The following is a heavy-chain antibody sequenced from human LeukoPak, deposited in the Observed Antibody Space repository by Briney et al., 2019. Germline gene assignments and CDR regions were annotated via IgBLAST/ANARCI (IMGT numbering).Heavy chain of an antibody. CDR1: GFSVSSYA. CDR3: ARAQYSDILTGPSDY. D-gene: IGHD3-9*01. J-gene: IGHJ4*02. V-gene: IGHV3-23*01. Sequence: GGSLRLSCVASGFSVSSYAMSWVRQAPGKGLEWVSGISGSGINTHYADSVKGRFTISRDKSKNTLYLQMNSLRVEDTAVYYCARAQYSDILTGPSDYWGQGTLVTVSS. CDR2: ISGSGINT.